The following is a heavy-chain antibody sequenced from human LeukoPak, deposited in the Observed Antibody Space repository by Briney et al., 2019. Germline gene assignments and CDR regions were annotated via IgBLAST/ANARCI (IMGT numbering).Heavy chain of an antibody. CDR2: ISYDGSNK. D-gene: IGHD2-21*02. J-gene: IGHJ4*02. CDR1: GFTFSSYA. V-gene: IGHV3-30-3*01. Sequence: GRSLRLSCAASGFTFSSYAMHWVRQAPGKGLEWVAVISYDGSNKYYADSVKGRFTISRDNSKNTLYLQMNSLRAEDTAVYYCAKDRRAYCGGDCPFDYWGQGTLVTVSS. CDR3: AKDRRAYCGGDCPFDY.